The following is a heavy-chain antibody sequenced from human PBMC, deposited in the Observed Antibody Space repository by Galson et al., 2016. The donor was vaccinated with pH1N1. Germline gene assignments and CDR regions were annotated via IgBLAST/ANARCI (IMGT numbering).Heavy chain of an antibody. D-gene: IGHD4-17*01. V-gene: IGHV3-30*12. CDR3: ARDESGYGDSFPDVFDI. CDR1: GFTFSSCG. CDR2: ILYNGNDK. J-gene: IGHJ3*02. Sequence: SLRLSFAASGFTFSSCGIYWVRQAPGKGLEWVGNILYNGNDKYYADSVKGRFTISRDSSMTTVHLQMISVTVEDTAVYFCARDESGYGDSFPDVFDIWGQGTMVTVSS.